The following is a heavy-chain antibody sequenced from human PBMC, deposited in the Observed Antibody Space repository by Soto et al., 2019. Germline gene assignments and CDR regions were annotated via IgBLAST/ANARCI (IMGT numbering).Heavy chain of an antibody. V-gene: IGHV3-13*05. CDR2: IGAADDP. Sequence: GGSLRLSCVASGFFFNNYDMHWVRQVRGKGLEWVSAIGAADDPYYSVSVKGRFIVSRDNAQKSLSLQMNNLRAADTAVYFCARAYTGQLPRRGDYYYALDVWGRGTTVTVSS. J-gene: IGHJ6*02. CDR1: GFFFNNYD. CDR3: ARAYTGQLPRRGDYYYALDV. D-gene: IGHD2-2*01.